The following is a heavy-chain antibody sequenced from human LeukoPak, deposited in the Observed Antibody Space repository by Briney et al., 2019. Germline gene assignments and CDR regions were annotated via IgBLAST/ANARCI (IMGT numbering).Heavy chain of an antibody. J-gene: IGHJ4*02. V-gene: IGHV3-21*01. CDR1: GFTFSSYS. CDR2: ISSSSSYI. D-gene: IGHD4-11*01. CDR3: ARGGENDYMVDY. Sequence: PGGSLRLSCAASGFTFSSYSMNWVRQAPGKGLEWVSSISSSSSYIYYADSVKGRFTISRDNAKNSLYLQMNSLRAEDTAVYYCARGGENDYMVDYWGQGTLVTVSS.